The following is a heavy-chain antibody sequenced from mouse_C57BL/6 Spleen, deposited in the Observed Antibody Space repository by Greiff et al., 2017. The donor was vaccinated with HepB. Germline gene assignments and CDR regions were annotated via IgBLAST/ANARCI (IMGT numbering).Heavy chain of an antibody. CDR1: GFTFSDYG. CDR2: ISSGSSTI. J-gene: IGHJ2*01. Sequence: EVKLVESGGGLVKPGGSLKLSCAASGFTFSDYGMHWVRQAPEKGLEWVAYISSGSSTIYYADTVKGRFTISRDNAKNTLFLQMTSLRSEDTAMYYCARNLPFDYWGQGTTLTVSS. CDR3: ARNLPFDY. V-gene: IGHV5-17*01.